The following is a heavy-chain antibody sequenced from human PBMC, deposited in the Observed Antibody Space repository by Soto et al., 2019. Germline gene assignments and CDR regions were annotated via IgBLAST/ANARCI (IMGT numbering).Heavy chain of an antibody. CDR3: ARDRGERCIFGVCVCTYAFDM. J-gene: IGHJ3*02. Sequence: GRTFYNPSLKSRVTMSVDTAKNQFSLKLSSVTAADTAVYYCARDRGERCIFGVCVCTYAFDMWGQGTMVTGSS. D-gene: IGHD3-3*01. CDR2: GRT. V-gene: IGHV4-31*02.